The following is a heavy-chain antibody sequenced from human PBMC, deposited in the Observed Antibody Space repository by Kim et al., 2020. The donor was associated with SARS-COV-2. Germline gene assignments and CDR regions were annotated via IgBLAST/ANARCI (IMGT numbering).Heavy chain of an antibody. J-gene: IGHJ4*02. CDR3: AAATLTSRDGYSRYEWGFDY. Sequence: SVKVSCKASGFTFTSSAVQWVRQARGQRLEWIGWIVVGSGNTNYAQKFQERVTITRDMSTSTAYMELSSLRSEDTAVYYCAAATLTSRDGYSRYEWGFDYWGPGTLVTVSS. CDR1: GFTFTSSA. V-gene: IGHV1-58*01. CDR2: IVVGSGNT. D-gene: IGHD2-15*01.